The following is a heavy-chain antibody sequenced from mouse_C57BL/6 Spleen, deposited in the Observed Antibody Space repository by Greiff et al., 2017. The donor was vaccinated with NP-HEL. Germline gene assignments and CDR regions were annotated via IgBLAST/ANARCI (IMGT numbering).Heavy chain of an antibody. CDR1: GYTFTEYT. D-gene: IGHD4-1*01. V-gene: IGHV1-62-2*01. J-gene: IGHJ4*01. CDR3: ARHVTGSYAMDY. CDR2: FYPGSGSI. Sequence: VQRVESGAELVKPGASVKLSCKASGYTFTEYTIHWVKQRSGQGLEWIGWFYPGSGSIKYNEKFKDKATLTADKSSSTVYMELSRLTSEDSAVYFCARHVTGSYAMDYWGQGTSVTVSS.